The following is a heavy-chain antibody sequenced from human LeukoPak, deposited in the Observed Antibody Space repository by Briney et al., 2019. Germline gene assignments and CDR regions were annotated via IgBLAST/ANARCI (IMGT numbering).Heavy chain of an antibody. CDR3: ASPLNTYYYDSSGYPLDY. Sequence: ASVKVSCKVSGYTLTELSMHSVRQAPGKGLEWMGGFDAVDGETNYAQKFQGGVTMTEDTSTDTAYMELSSLRSEDTAVYYCASPLNTYYYDSSGYPLDYWGQGTLVTVSS. CDR2: FDAVDGET. J-gene: IGHJ4*02. D-gene: IGHD3-22*01. V-gene: IGHV1-24*01. CDR1: GYTLTELS.